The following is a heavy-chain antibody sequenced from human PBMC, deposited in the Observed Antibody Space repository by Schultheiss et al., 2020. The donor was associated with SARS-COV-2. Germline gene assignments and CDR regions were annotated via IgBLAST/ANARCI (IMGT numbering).Heavy chain of an antibody. D-gene: IGHD2-2*01. CDR2: IYYSGST. J-gene: IGHJ4*02. Sequence: SETLSLTCTVSGDSINSTGYYWNWIRQPPGKGLEWIGYIYYSGSTNYNPSLKSRVTISVDTSKNQFSLKLTSVTAADTAVYYCARDPGAYCSSTSCYGGLIWGQGTLVTVSS. V-gene: IGHV4-61*08. CDR3: ARDPGAYCSSTSCYGGLI. CDR1: GDSINSTGYY.